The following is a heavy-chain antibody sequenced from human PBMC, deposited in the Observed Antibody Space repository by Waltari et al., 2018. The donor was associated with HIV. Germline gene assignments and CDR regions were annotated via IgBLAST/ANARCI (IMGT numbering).Heavy chain of an antibody. Sequence: EVELVDSGGGLVQPGGSLRLSCVASTLNFSNSLIHWVRQFPGKGLVWVSRVKGDASSTDYADSVRGRFTISRDNAKNTVYLQMNSLRAEDTALYYCTRAVFWSGFFRDYFFDYWGQGTPVTVSS. CDR1: TLNFSNSL. D-gene: IGHD3-3*01. CDR3: TRAVFWSGFFRDYFFDY. J-gene: IGHJ4*02. CDR2: VKGDASST. V-gene: IGHV3-74*01.